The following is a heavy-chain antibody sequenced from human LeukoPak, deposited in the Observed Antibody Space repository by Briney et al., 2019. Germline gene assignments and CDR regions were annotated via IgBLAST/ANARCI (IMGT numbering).Heavy chain of an antibody. Sequence: PGGSLRLSCAASGFSISNFWMHWVRQAPGKGLEWVSVIIGSGETYYADSVKGRFTISRDNSKNTLYLQMNSLRAEDTAVYYCARDFKCELWGQGTLVTVSS. D-gene: IGHD4/OR15-4a*01. J-gene: IGHJ4*02. CDR2: IIGSGET. V-gene: IGHV3-23*01. CDR1: GFSISNFW. CDR3: ARDFKCEL.